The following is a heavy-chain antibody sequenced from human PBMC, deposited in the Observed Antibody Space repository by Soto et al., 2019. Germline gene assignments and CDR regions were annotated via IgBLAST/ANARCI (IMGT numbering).Heavy chain of an antibody. D-gene: IGHD1-1*01. J-gene: IGHJ5*02. CDR3: AKSLNINWKNWFDL. CDR2: ISETGGRT. CDR1: GFTFSSSD. V-gene: IGHV3-23*01. Sequence: QLLESGGGLAQPGGSLTLSCAASGFTFSSSDMNWVRQAPGKGLEWVSIISETGGRTYYADSGKGRFTISRDNDRSVLYLQMNSLRADDTAVYYCAKSLNINWKNWFDLWGQGTLVTVSS.